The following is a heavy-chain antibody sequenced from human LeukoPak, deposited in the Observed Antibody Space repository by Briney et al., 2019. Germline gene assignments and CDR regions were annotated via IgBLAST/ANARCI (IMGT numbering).Heavy chain of an antibody. CDR1: GYSFTDYY. D-gene: IGHD2-2*01. V-gene: IGHV1-2*06. CDR2: INPNSGGT. J-gene: IGHJ4*02. CDR3: AREEHCTSASCYLDY. Sequence: GASVKVSCKASGYSFTDYYMHWVRQAPGQGLEWMGRINPNSGGTAYAQKFQGRVTMTRDTSISTAYIELSRLRSDDTAVYYCAREEHCTSASCYLDYWGQGTLVTVSS.